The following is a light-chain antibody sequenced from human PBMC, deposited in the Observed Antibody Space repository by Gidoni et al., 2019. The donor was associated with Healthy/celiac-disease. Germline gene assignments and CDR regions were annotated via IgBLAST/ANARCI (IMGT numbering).Light chain of an antibody. V-gene: IGKV1-39*01. J-gene: IGKJ2*01. Sequence: IQMTQSPSSLSASVGDRVTITCRASQSISSYLNWYQQKPGKAPKLLIYDASSLASGVPSRSSGSGSGTDFTLTISSLQPEDFATYYCQQSCSTPPYTFGQGTKLEIK. CDR3: QQSCSTPPYT. CDR1: QSISSY. CDR2: DAS.